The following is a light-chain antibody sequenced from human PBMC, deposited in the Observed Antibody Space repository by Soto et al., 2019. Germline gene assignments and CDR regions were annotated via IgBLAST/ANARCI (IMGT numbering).Light chain of an antibody. J-gene: IGKJ1*01. CDR3: RDYNNCPRR. V-gene: IGKV3-15*01. CDR2: GAS. Sequence: EIVMTQSPATLSVSPGERATLSCRASQSVSSNLAWYQQKPGQAPRLLIYGASTRATGIPARFSGSGSGTEFTLTISSLQSEDFSFDDCRDYNNCPRRCGQGTKLDIK. CDR1: QSVSSN.